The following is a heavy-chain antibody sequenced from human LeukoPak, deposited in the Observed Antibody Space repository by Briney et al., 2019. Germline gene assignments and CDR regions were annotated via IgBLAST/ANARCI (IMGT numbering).Heavy chain of an antibody. CDR3: ARDHDWVNDG. CDR1: GYSFTDHY. J-gene: IGHJ4*02. D-gene: IGHD2-21*01. CDR2: IHPKTGVS. Sequence: ASVKVSCKASGYSFTDHYLHWLRQAPGQGLEWLAWIHPKTGVSKYAERFQGRLSLTRDTSISTPYMELNSLTSDDTAVYYCARDHDWVNDGWGQGTMVSVSS. V-gene: IGHV1-2*02.